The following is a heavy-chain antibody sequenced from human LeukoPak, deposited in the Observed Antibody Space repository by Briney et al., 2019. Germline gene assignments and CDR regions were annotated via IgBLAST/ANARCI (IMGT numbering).Heavy chain of an antibody. J-gene: IGHJ4*02. CDR1: GFFFNNYA. V-gene: IGHV3-23*01. CDR3: AKKPGYYDTSGPEDYFDY. Sequence: PGGSLRLSCAASGFFFNNYAMSWVRQAPGKGLEWVSVISSSGGTTFYADSVKGRFTISRDNSKNTLYLQMNSLRAEDTAVYYCAKKPGYYDTSGPEDYFDYWGQGTLVTVSS. D-gene: IGHD3-22*01. CDR2: ISSSGGTT.